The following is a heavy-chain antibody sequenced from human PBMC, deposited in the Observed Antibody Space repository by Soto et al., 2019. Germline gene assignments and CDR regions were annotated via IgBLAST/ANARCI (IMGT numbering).Heavy chain of an antibody. J-gene: IGHJ4*02. CDR2: ISAYNGNT. CDR3: AIQPGIAVADLIG. V-gene: IGHV1-18*01. CDR1: GYTFTSYG. D-gene: IGHD6-19*01. Sequence: ASVKVSCKDSGYTFTSYGSRWVRQAPGQGLEWMGWISAYNGNTNYAQKLQGRVTMTTDTSTSTAYMELRSLRSDDTAVYYCAIQPGIAVADLIGWGQGTLVTVSS.